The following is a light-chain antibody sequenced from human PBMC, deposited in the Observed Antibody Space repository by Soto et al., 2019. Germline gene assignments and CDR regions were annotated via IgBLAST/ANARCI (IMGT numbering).Light chain of an antibody. Sequence: EITMTQSPPTLSVSPGERATLSCRASQSVSSSLAWYQQKPGQAPRLLIYGASTRATGTPARFTGSGSGTEFTLTISSLQSEDFAVYYWQQYKNWPPITFGQGTRLEIK. CDR3: QQYKNWPPIT. CDR1: QSVSSS. V-gene: IGKV3-15*01. J-gene: IGKJ5*01. CDR2: GAS.